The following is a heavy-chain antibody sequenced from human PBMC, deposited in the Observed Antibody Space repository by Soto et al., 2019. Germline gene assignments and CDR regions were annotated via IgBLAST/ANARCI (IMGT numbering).Heavy chain of an antibody. CDR3: ARVERGTATTVVDAFDI. CDR2: MSHSGGT. Sequence: QVQLQQWGAGLLKPSETLSLTCAVYGGSVSSGSYYWSWIRQPPGKGLEWIGAMSHSGGTHFNPSHKRRRTISVDTSKNHFSLKMSSVTAADTALYYCARVERGTATTVVDAFDIWGPGTMVTVSS. D-gene: IGHD1-1*01. V-gene: IGHV4-34*01. CDR1: GGSVSSGSYY. J-gene: IGHJ3*02.